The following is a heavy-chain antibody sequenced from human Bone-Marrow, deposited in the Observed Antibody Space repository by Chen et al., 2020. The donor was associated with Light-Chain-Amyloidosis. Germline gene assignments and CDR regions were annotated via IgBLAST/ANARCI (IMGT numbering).Heavy chain of an antibody. CDR3: ASLHDYNTYHLPFDY. J-gene: IGHJ4*02. D-gene: IGHD4-4*01. CDR2: IISVSRSI. V-gene: IGHV3-48*03. CDR1: GFTFDNYE. Sequence: EVQLVESGGGLVQPGGSLRLSCAASGFTFDNYEMNWVRQVPGGGLEWVSYIISVSRSIYYAASVKGRFTISRDNAKNSLYLQMNSLRAEDTAVYYCASLHDYNTYHLPFDYWGQGTLVTVSS.